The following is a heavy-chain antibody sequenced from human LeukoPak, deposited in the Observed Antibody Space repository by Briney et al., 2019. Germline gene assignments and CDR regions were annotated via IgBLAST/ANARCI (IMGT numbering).Heavy chain of an antibody. Sequence: GSLRLSCAASGFPFSAYAMHWVRQAPGRGLEWVAVLLDERRYNYANSVKGRFTISRDISKDTLYLQMDSLRAEDTAVYYCARDLSAAFDFWGQGILVTVSS. J-gene: IGHJ4*02. V-gene: IGHV3-33*01. CDR3: ARDLSAAFDF. CDR2: LLDERRY. CDR1: GFPFSAYA. D-gene: IGHD6-19*01.